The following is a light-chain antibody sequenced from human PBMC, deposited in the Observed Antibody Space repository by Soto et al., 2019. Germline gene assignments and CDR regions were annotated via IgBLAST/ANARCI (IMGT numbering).Light chain of an antibody. CDR2: EVS. CDR1: SSDVGGYNY. Sequence: QSALTQPASVSGSPGQSITISCTGTSSDVGGYNYVSWYQQHPGKAPKLMIYEVSNRPSGVSNRFSGSKSGNTAYLTISGLQAEDGADYFCSSYTSSSTRVLGGGTKLPVL. J-gene: IGLJ3*02. CDR3: SSYTSSSTRV. V-gene: IGLV2-14*01.